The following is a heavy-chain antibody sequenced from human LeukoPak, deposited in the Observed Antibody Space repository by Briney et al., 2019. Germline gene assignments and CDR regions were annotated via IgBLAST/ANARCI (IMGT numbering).Heavy chain of an antibody. Sequence: GGSLRLSCAASGFTFDDYAMHWVRQAPGKGLEWVSLISWDGGSTYYADSVKGRFTISRDNAKNTLYLQMNSLRPEDAAVYYCASSTYSGSHWDAFNIWGQGTMVTVSS. V-gene: IGHV3-43D*03. J-gene: IGHJ3*02. CDR2: ISWDGGST. CDR1: GFTFDDYA. D-gene: IGHD1-26*01. CDR3: ASSTYSGSHWDAFNI.